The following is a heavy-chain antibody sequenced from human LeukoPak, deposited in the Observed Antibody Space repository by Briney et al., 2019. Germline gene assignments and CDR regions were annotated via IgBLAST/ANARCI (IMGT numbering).Heavy chain of an antibody. CDR1: GGSISSGGYS. D-gene: IGHD3-9*01. V-gene: IGHV4-30-2*01. CDR2: IYHGGST. J-gene: IGHJ5*02. CDR3: AREYYDILTGFTWFDP. Sequence: SQTLSLTCAVSGGSISSGGYSWSWIRQPPGKGLEWIGYIYHGGSTHYNPSLKSRVTISVDRPKNQFSLKLRSVTAADTAVYYCAREYYDILTGFTWFDPWGQGTLVTVSS.